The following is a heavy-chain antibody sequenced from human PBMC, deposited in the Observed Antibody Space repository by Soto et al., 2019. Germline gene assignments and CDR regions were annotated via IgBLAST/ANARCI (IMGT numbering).Heavy chain of an antibody. J-gene: IGHJ3*01. V-gene: IGHV3-33*01. CDR1: GFTFSSYG. Sequence: QEQLVESGGGVVQPARSLRLSCVASGFTFSSYGIHWVRQAPGKGLEWLAVIWYDGINKYYADSVKGRFTVSRDNSKNTSFLQMSGQRAEDAAVYYCARDDRVLLAYHRGDTDLDLWGQGTVVTISS. CDR2: IWYDGINK. CDR3: ARDDRVLLAYHRGDTDLDL. D-gene: IGHD1-26*01.